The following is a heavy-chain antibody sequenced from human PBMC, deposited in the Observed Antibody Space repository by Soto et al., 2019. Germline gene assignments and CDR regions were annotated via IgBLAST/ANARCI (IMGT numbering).Heavy chain of an antibody. V-gene: IGHV3-33*01. CDR3: ARAGGTTVTGLWHFDS. D-gene: IGHD4-17*01. CDR1: GFTFNTYS. Sequence: GGPLRRSYGASGFTFNTYSMHWVRQPPGKGLEWLAAIWYDGTQKYYADSVKGRFIISRDNSKKTLYLEMNSLRAEDTAVYYCARAGGTTVTGLWHFDSWGQGTLVTVSS. CDR2: IWYDGTQK. J-gene: IGHJ4*02.